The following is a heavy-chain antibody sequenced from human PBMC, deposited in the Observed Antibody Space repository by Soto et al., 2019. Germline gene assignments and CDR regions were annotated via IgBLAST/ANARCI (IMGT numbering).Heavy chain of an antibody. D-gene: IGHD6-13*01. J-gene: IGHJ4*02. CDR2: IIPIFGTA. CDR3: ARGGEYSSSWYSAFDY. Sequence: QVQLVQSGAEVKKPGSSVKVSCKASGGTFSSYAISWVRQAPRQGLEWMGGIIPIFGTANYAQKFQGRVTITADESTSTAYMELSSLRSEDTAVYYCARGGEYSSSWYSAFDYWGQGTLVTVSS. CDR1: GGTFSSYA. V-gene: IGHV1-69*12.